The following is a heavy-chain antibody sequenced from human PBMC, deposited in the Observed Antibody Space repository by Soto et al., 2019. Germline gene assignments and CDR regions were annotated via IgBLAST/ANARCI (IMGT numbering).Heavy chain of an antibody. CDR1: GYTFTGYY. Sequence: ASVKVSCKASGYTFTGYYMHWVRQAPGQGLEWMGWINPNSGGTNYAQKFQGWVTMTRDTSISTAYMELSRLRSDDTAVYYCARGGSAAGTYYYYYMDVWGKGTTLTVSS. V-gene: IGHV1-2*04. CDR3: ARGGSAAGTYYYYYMDV. CDR2: INPNSGGT. D-gene: IGHD6-13*01. J-gene: IGHJ6*03.